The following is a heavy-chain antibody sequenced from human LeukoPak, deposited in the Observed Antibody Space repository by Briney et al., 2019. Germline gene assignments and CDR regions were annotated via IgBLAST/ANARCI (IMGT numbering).Heavy chain of an antibody. J-gene: IGHJ6*02. CDR3: ARDRSGLVGATRSYYYYGMDV. Sequence: ASVKVSCKASGYTFTSYGISWVRQAPGQGLEWMGWISVYNGNTNYAQKLQGRVTMTTDTSTSTAYMELRSLRSDDTAVYYCARDRSGLVGATRSYYYYGMDVWGQGTTVTVSS. CDR1: GYTFTSYG. CDR2: ISVYNGNT. V-gene: IGHV1-18*01. D-gene: IGHD1-26*01.